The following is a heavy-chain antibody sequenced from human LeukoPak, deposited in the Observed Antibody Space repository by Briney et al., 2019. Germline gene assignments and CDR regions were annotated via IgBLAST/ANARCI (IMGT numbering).Heavy chain of an antibody. CDR1: GFTFSSHS. CDR3: ALYDFWSGHYYYYYYGMDV. CDR2: ISSSSSYI. J-gene: IGHJ6*02. D-gene: IGHD3-3*01. Sequence: GGSLRLSCAASGFTFSSHSMNWVRQAPGKGLEWVSSISSSSSYIYYADSVKGRFTISRDNAKNSLYLQMNSLRAEDTAVYYCALYDFWSGHYYYYYYGMDVWGQGTTVTVSS. V-gene: IGHV3-21*01.